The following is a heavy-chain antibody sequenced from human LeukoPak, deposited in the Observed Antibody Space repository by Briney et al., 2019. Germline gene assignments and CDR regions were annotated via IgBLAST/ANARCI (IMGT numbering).Heavy chain of an antibody. CDR2: IMPLFGTA. V-gene: IGHV1-69*05. D-gene: IGHD4-17*01. Sequence: SVKVSCKTSGGTFNNSAISWVRQAPGQWLEWLGGIMPLFGTAGYAQKFQGRVTITKDESTRTVYLELTSLTSDDTAVYYCARDVHGDYGSGWFDPWGQGTLVSVSS. J-gene: IGHJ5*02. CDR3: ARDVHGDYGSGWFDP. CDR1: GGTFNNSA.